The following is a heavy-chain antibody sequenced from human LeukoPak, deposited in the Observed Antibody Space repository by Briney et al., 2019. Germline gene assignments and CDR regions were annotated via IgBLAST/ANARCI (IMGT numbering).Heavy chain of an antibody. CDR1: GGSISSSGYY. D-gene: IGHD3-9*01. Sequence: SETLSLTCTVSGGSISSSGYYWSWIRQHPGKGLEWIGYIYYSGSTYYNPSLKSRVTISVDTSKNQFSLKLSSVTAADTAVYYCASVERYFDWLYGAFDIWGQGTMVTVSS. CDR3: ASVERYFDWLYGAFDI. J-gene: IGHJ3*02. CDR2: IYYSGST. V-gene: IGHV4-31*03.